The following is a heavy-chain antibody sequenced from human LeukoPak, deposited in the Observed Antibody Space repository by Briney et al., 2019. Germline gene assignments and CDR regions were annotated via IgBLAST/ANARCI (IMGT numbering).Heavy chain of an antibody. Sequence: PGRSLRLSCAASGFSLSSYGMHWVRQAPGKGLEWVAVLSYDGSNEYYGDSVKGRFTISRDNSKNTLYLQMNSLRAEDTAVYYCAKSGSTYCNGGSCYSNWFDPWGQGTLVTVSS. J-gene: IGHJ5*02. CDR2: LSYDGSNE. V-gene: IGHV3-30*18. CDR1: GFSLSSYG. CDR3: AKSGSTYCNGGSCYSNWFDP. D-gene: IGHD2-15*01.